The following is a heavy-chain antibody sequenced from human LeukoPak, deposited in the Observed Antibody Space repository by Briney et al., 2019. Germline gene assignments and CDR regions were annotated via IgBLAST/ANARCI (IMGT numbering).Heavy chain of an antibody. D-gene: IGHD3-10*01. CDR3: ARVRFGHDAFDI. V-gene: IGHV1-8*02. Sequence: ASVKVSCKASGYTFTSYDINWVRQATGQGLEWMGWMNPNSGNTGYAQKFQGRVTMTRDTSISTAYMELSRLRSDDTAVYYCARVRFGHDAFDIWGQGTMVTVSS. CDR1: GYTFTSYD. CDR2: MNPNSGNT. J-gene: IGHJ3*02.